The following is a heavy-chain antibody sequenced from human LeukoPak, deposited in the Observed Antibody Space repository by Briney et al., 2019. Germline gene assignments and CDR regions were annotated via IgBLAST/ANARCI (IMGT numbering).Heavy chain of an antibody. CDR1: GGSISSYC. V-gene: IGHV4-59*03. J-gene: IGHJ4*02. CDR2: MYYRGNT. Sequence: SETLSLTCAVSGGSISSYCWSWIRQPPGKGLEWIGYMYYRGNTNYDPSLKSRVTISIDTPNNQFSLKLSSVTAADTAVYYCATGVHGIAAAGDYYFDYWGQGTLVTVSS. CDR3: ATGVHGIAAAGDYYFDY. D-gene: IGHD6-13*01.